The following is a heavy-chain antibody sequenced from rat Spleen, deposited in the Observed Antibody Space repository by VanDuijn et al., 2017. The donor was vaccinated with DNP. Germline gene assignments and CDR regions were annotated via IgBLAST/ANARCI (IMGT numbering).Heavy chain of an antibody. D-gene: IGHD1-2*01. CDR2: INEDSSII. CDR3: ARGRLYPHYAMDA. Sequence: EVKLVESGGGLVQPGRSLNISCVASGLNFNDYWMGWVRQAPGKGLEWIGEINEDSSIINYAPSLKYKISFSRDNAQDTLYLRMNELGSEDTAIYYCARGRLYPHYAMDAWGQGTSVTVSS. J-gene: IGHJ4*01. V-gene: IGHV4-2*01. CDR1: GLNFNDYW.